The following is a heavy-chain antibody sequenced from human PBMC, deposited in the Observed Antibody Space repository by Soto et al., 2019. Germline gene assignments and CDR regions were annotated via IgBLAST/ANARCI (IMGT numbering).Heavy chain of an antibody. Sequence: SETPSLTCTVSGGSVSRGSYFRCWIRQPPGKGLEWIGYIYNSGSTNYNPSLKSRVTISVDTSKNQFSLKLTSVTAADTAVYYCARVQMMATIRYFDYWGQGTLVTVSS. CDR3: ARVQMMATIRYFDY. CDR2: IYNSGST. V-gene: IGHV4-61*01. CDR1: GGSVSRGSYF. J-gene: IGHJ4*02. D-gene: IGHD5-12*01.